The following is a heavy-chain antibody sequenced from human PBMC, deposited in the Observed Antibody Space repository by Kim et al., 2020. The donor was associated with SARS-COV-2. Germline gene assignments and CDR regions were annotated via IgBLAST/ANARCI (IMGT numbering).Heavy chain of an antibody. D-gene: IGHD3-10*01. Sequence: SVKVSCKASGGTFSSYAISWVRQAPGQGLEWMGGIIPIFGTANYAQKFQGRVTITADESTSTAYMELSSLRSEDTAVYYCARVENYYGSGSHDAFDIWGQGTMVTVSS. CDR3: ARVENYYGSGSHDAFDI. CDR1: GGTFSSYA. J-gene: IGHJ3*02. V-gene: IGHV1-69*13. CDR2: IIPIFGTA.